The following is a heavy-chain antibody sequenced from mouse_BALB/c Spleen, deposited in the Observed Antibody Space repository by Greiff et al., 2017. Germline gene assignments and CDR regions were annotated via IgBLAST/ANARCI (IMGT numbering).Heavy chain of an antibody. CDR1: GYTFSSYW. V-gene: IGHV1-9*01. Sequence: QVHVKQSGAELMKPGASVKISCKATGYTFSSYWIEWVKQRPGHGLEWIGEILPGSGSTNYNEKFKGKATFTADTSSNTAYMQLSSLTSEDSAVYYCARRGITRVSLYWYFDVWGAGTTVTVSS. CDR2: ILPGSGST. CDR3: ARRGITRVSLYWYFDV. D-gene: IGHD1-3*01. J-gene: IGHJ1*01.